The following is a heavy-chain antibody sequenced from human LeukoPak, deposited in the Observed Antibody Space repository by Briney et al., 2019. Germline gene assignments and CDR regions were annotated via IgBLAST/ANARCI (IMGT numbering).Heavy chain of an antibody. V-gene: IGHV4-59*01. CDR1: SGSISTYY. CDR2: IYYSGST. D-gene: IGHD5-12*01. J-gene: IGHJ4*02. CDR3: ARDGYSGSDAL. Sequence: SETLSLTCTVSSGSISTYYWGWIRQPPGKGLEWIGYIYYSGSTKYNPSLKSRVTLSIDTSKNQFSLKLSSVTAADTAVYYCARDGYSGSDALWGQGILVTVSS.